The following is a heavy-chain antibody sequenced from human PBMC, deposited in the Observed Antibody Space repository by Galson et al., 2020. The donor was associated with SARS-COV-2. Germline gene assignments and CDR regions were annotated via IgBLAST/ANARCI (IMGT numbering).Heavy chain of an antibody. CDR3: ARLTMEGFDF. J-gene: IGHJ4*02. CDR2: MNLDSGGA. Sequence: ASVKVSCNTFGYSFIGYYMHWMRQAPRQGLEWMGWMNLDSGGASYAQNFQGRVTMTRDTAISTAYMELSRRRDDDTAVYYCARLTMEGFDFWGQGTPVTVSS. V-gene: IGHV1-2*02. CDR1: GYSFIGYY. D-gene: IGHD3-10*01.